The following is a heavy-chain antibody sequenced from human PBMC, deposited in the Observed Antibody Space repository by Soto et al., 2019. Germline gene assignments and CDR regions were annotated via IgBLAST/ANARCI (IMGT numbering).Heavy chain of an antibody. Sequence: QVQLQQWGAGLLRPSETLSLTCAVYGGSFSGYYWSWIRQPPGKGLEWIEEINHSGSTNYNPSLKSRVTISVDTSKNQFSLKLSSVTAADTAVYYCARGTLLWFGEYHDYWGQGTLVTVSS. CDR2: INHSGST. D-gene: IGHD3-10*01. CDR1: GGSFSGYY. J-gene: IGHJ4*02. CDR3: ARGTLLWFGEYHDY. V-gene: IGHV4-34*01.